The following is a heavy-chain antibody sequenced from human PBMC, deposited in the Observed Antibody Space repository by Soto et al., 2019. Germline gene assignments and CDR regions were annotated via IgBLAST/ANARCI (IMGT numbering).Heavy chain of an antibody. D-gene: IGHD1-7*01. Sequence: QVQLQESGPGLVKPSGTLSLTCAVSGGYFTSNNWWTWVRQPPGQGLVWIGEIYRTGSTNYNPSLKSRVTISLDKSENQFSLKVTSLTAADTAGYYCASRDPGTSVDYWGQGTLVTVAS. V-gene: IGHV4-4*02. CDR2: IYRTGST. CDR3: ASRDPGTSVDY. CDR1: GGYFTSNNW. J-gene: IGHJ4*02.